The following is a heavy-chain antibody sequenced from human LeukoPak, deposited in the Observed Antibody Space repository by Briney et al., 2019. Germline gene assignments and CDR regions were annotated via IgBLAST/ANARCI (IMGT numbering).Heavy chain of an antibody. CDR2: ISGSGGST. Sequence: GGSLRLSCAASGFTFSSYAMSWVRQAPGKGLEWVSAISGSGGSTYYADSVKGRFTISRDNSKNTLYLQMNSLRAEDTAVYYCATPPLTAIRYFDWLLETRGYYFDYWGQGTLVTVSS. J-gene: IGHJ4*02. V-gene: IGHV3-23*01. CDR3: ATPPLTAIRYFDWLLETRGYYFDY. CDR1: GFTFSSYA. D-gene: IGHD3-9*01.